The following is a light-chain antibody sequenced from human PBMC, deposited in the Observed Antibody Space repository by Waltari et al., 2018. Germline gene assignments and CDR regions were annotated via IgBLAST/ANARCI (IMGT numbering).Light chain of an antibody. CDR2: GAS. J-gene: IGKJ5*01. V-gene: IGKV3-20*01. CDR3: QQYGSSPLIT. Sequence: ESELTQSPGTLPPSPGDRATLSCRASQSVSSSYLAWYQQKPGQAPSLPTYGASSRATGIPDRFSGSGSGTDFTLTISRLEPEDFAVYYCQQYGSSPLITFGQGTRLEIK. CDR1: QSVSSSY.